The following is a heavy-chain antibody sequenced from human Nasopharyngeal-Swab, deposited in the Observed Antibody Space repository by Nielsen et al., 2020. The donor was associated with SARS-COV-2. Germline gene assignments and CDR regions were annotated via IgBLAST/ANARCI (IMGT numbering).Heavy chain of an antibody. CDR2: IKSKTDGGTT. CDR3: TTRVEYYDFWSGYYRDYYGMDV. V-gene: IGHV3-15*01. J-gene: IGHJ6*02. Sequence: VRQPPGKGLEWVGRIKSKTDGGTTDYAAPVKGRFTISRDDSKNTLYLQMNSLKTEDTAVYYCTTRVEYYDFWSGYYRDYYGMDVWGQGTTVTVSS. D-gene: IGHD3-3*01.